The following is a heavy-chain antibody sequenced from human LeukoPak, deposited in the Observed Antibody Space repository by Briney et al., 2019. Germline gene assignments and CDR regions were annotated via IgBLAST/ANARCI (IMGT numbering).Heavy chain of an antibody. V-gene: IGHV4-59*01. CDR1: GGSISSYY. D-gene: IGHD5-12*01. CDR3: ARGVRAGGYPYFDA. CDR2: IYNSGST. J-gene: IGHJ4*02. Sequence: SETLSLTRTVSGGSISSYYWSWIRQPPGKGLEWIAYIYNSGSTNYNPSLRSRVTISVDTSKNQFSLKLSSVAAADTAVYFCARGVRAGGYPYFDAWGQGTLVSVSS.